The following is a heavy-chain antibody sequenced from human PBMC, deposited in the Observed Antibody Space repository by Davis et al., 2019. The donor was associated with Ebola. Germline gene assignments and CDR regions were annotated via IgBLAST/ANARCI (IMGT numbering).Heavy chain of an antibody. CDR3: ARSGYSQVYFDY. D-gene: IGHD3-22*01. Sequence: GRFTVSRDNAKNSLYLQLNSLRVEDTAVYYCARSGYSQVYFDYWGQGTLVTVSS. J-gene: IGHJ4*02. V-gene: IGHV3-11*06.